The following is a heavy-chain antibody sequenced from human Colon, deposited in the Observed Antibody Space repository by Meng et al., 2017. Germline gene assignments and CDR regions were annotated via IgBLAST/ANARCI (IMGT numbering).Heavy chain of an antibody. Sequence: GWGPGRVTPSGTPALTFAVPGGSISSNYWWTWVRQPPGKGLEWIGEINHSGSTSYVPSLKSRITISVDKSNNLLSLKLNSVTAADTAMYYCARRNTRNSGGGNNYWGQGTMVTVSS. CDR1: GGSISSNYW. V-gene: IGHV4-4*02. D-gene: IGHD3-10*01. J-gene: IGHJ4*02. CDR2: INHSGST. CDR3: ARRNTRNSGGGNNY.